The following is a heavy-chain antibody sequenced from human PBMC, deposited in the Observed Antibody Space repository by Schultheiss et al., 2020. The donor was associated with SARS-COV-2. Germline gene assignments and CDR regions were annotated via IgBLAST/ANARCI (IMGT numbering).Heavy chain of an antibody. CDR3: ARDRIGEQYYYYYMDV. CDR2: IYTSGST. CDR1: GGSISSGGYY. J-gene: IGHJ6*03. Sequence: SQTLSLTCTVSGGSISSGGYYWSWIRQHPGKGLEWIGRIYTSGSTNYNPSLKSRVTMSVDTSKNQFSLKLSSVTAADTAVYYCARDRIGEQYYYYYMDVWGKGTTVTVSS. V-gene: IGHV4-61*02. D-gene: IGHD3-10*01.